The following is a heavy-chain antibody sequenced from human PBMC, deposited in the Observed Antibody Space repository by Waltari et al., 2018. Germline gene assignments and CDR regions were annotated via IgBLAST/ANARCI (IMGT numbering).Heavy chain of an antibody. CDR1: GGSISSGGYY. Sequence: QVQLQESGPGLVKPSQTLSLTCTVSGGSISSGGYYWSWIRQHPGKGLEWIGYIYYSGSTYYNPSLKSRVTISVDTSKNQFSLKLSSVTAADTAVYYCARVYYDSSGYGPPGKYYFDYWGQGTLVTVSS. CDR2: IYYSGST. V-gene: IGHV4-31*03. D-gene: IGHD3-22*01. J-gene: IGHJ4*02. CDR3: ARVYYDSSGYGPPGKYYFDY.